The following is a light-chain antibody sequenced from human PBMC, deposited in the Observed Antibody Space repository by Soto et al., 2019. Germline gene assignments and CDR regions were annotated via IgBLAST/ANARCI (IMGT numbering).Light chain of an antibody. J-gene: IGKJ4*01. CDR1: QSVNIY. Sequence: EIVMTQSPATLSVSPGERATLSCRASQSVNIYLAGYQQKPGQAPRLLIFGASSRATGIPARFSGSGSGTEFNLTISSLQSEDFAVYFCQQYDDWLRLTFGGGTKVEIK. CDR3: QQYDDWLRLT. CDR2: GAS. V-gene: IGKV3D-15*01.